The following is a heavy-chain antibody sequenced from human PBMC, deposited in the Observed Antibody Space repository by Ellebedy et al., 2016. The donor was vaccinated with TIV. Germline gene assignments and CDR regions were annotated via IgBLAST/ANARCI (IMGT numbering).Heavy chain of an antibody. Sequence: SETLSLTCTVSGGSVSSGGHSWTWIRQAPGKGLEWIGYVYHGGSTYFNPSLNRRVSISVDSSKNQFSLRLTSVTTADTAIYYCASAVLSNYYYYGMDIWGQGTTVIVS. CDR2: VYHGGST. CDR3: ASAVLSNYYYYGMDI. J-gene: IGHJ6*02. CDR1: GGSVSSGGHS. V-gene: IGHV4-30-2*01. D-gene: IGHD3-16*01.